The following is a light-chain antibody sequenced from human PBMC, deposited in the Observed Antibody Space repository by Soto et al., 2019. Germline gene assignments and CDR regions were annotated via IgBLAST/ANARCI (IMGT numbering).Light chain of an antibody. J-gene: IGKJ5*01. CDR1: QSVSSSY. Sequence: EIVLTQSPGSLCLSPGERAQLSCRGRQSVSSSYLAWYQQKPGQAPRLLIYGASSRATGIPDRFSGSGSGTDFTLTIRRLEPEDFAVYYCQQHGSSPPINFGQGTRLAIK. V-gene: IGKV3-20*01. CDR2: GAS. CDR3: QQHGSSPPIN.